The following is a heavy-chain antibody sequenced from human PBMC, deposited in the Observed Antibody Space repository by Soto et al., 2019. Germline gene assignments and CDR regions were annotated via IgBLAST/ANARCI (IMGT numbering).Heavy chain of an antibody. V-gene: IGHV4-59*01. CDR3: ARVSSVSVLYYYSYMEV. Sequence: PSETLSLTCTVSGGSISSYYWSWIRQPPGKGLEWIGYIYYSGSTNYNPSLKSRVTISVDTSKNQFSLKLSSVTAADTAVYYCARVSSVSVLYYYSYMEVWGKGTTVTVSS. CDR2: IYYSGST. J-gene: IGHJ6*03. CDR1: GGSISSYY. D-gene: IGHD6-19*01.